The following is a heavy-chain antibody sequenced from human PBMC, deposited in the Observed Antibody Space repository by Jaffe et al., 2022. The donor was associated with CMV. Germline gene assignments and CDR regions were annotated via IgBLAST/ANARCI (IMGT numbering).Heavy chain of an antibody. J-gene: IGHJ6*03. Sequence: QVQLQESGPGLVKPSETLSLTCTVSGGSISSYYWSWIRQPPGKGLEWIGYIYYSGSTNYNPSLKSRVTISVDTSKNQFSLKLSSVTAADTAVYYCAGARYNWNFYYMDVWGKGTTVTVSS. CDR2: IYYSGST. V-gene: IGHV4-59*01. CDR3: AGARYNWNFYYMDV. D-gene: IGHD1-1*01. CDR1: GGSISSYY.